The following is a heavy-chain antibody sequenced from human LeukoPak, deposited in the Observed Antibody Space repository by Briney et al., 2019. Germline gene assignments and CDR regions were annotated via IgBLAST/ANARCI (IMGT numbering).Heavy chain of an antibody. CDR1: GYTFTSYG. J-gene: IGHJ6*02. V-gene: IGHV1-18*01. D-gene: IGHD4-11*01. Sequence: GASVKVSCKASGYTFTSYGISWVRQAPGQGLEWMGWISAYNGNTNYAQKLQGRVTMTTDTSTSTAYMELRSLRSEDTAVYYCAILHDYTRYYYGMDVWGQGTTVTVSS. CDR3: AILHDYTRYYYGMDV. CDR2: ISAYNGNT.